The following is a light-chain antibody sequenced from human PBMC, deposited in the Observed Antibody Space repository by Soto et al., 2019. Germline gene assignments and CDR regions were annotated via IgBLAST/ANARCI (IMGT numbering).Light chain of an antibody. V-gene: IGLV1-44*01. CDR3: AAWDDSLNGVV. J-gene: IGLJ2*01. CDR2: XXX. CDR1: SSNIGSYT. Sequence: QSVLTQPPSASGTPGQRVTISCSGSSSNIGSYTVNWHQQLAGTAPKLLIXXXXXXXXXXXXRXXXXXSGTSVSLAISGPXSXXXXXXYCAAWDDSLNGVVFGGGTKLTVL.